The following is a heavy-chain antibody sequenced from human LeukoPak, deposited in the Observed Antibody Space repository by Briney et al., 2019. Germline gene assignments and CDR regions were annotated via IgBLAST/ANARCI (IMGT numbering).Heavy chain of an antibody. CDR3: ARHFPGVPVAGYYFDY. J-gene: IGHJ4*02. CDR1: GGSISSSSYY. Sequence: SETLSLTCTVSGGSISSSSYYWGWIGQPPGKGLEWIGSIYYSGSTYYNPSLKSRVTISVDTSKNQFSLKLSSVTAADTAVYYCARHFPGVPVAGYYFDYWGQGTLVTVSS. D-gene: IGHD6-19*01. CDR2: IYYSGST. V-gene: IGHV4-39*01.